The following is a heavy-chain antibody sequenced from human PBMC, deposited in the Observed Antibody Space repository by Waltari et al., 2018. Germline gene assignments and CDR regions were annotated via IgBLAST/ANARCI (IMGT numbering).Heavy chain of an antibody. D-gene: IGHD1-26*01. J-gene: IGHJ4*02. Sequence: EVQLVESGGGLVQPGGSLRPSCAASGFSFSSYGMHWVRQTPGKGLEYVAGISDNGRSTYYANSVKDRFSISRDNSKNTLYIQMSSLRSEDTAIYYCVKTVVGSFIFDYWGQGTLVTVSS. CDR2: ISDNGRST. V-gene: IGHV3-64D*06. CDR1: GFSFSSYG. CDR3: VKTVVGSFIFDY.